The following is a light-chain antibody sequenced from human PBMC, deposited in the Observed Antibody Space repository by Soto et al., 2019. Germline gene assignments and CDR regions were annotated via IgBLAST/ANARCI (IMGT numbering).Light chain of an antibody. Sequence: EIVLTQSPATLSLSPGERVTLSCSASQSVGSYLAWYQQKPGQAPRLLISDASNRATGIPARFSGSGSGTDFTLTISSREPEDFAVYYCQQRSNWPTFGQGTKVDIK. J-gene: IGKJ1*01. CDR1: QSVGSY. CDR2: DAS. CDR3: QQRSNWPT. V-gene: IGKV3-11*01.